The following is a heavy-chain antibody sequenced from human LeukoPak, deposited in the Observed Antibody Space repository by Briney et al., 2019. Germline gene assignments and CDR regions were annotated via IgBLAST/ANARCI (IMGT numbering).Heavy chain of an antibody. D-gene: IGHD3-3*01. CDR2: IWYDGSNK. CDR1: GFTFSSYG. J-gene: IGHJ3*02. CDR3: ARDKNDFWSGYDAFDI. Sequence: GRSLRLSCAASGFTFSSYGMHWVRQAPGKGLEWVAVIWYDGSNKYFADSVKGRFTISRDNSKNTLYLQMNSLRAEDTAVYYCARDKNDFWSGYDAFDIWGQGTMVTVSS. V-gene: IGHV3-33*01.